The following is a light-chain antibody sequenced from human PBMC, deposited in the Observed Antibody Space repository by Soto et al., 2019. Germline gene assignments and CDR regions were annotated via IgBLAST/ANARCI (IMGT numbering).Light chain of an antibody. Sequence: EILMTQSPDTLSVSPGESATLSCRASQRVYSNLAWYQQRPGQAPRLLIYGASTRATGVPARFSGRGSGTEFTLTISSLQSEDFAVYYCQQYNSWPLTFGGGTKVDIK. CDR1: QRVYSN. CDR2: GAS. J-gene: IGKJ4*01. CDR3: QQYNSWPLT. V-gene: IGKV3-15*01.